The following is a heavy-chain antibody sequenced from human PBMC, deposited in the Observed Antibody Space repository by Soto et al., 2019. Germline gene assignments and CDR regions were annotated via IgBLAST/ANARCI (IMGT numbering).Heavy chain of an antibody. J-gene: IGHJ5*02. CDR3: ATAGYCSSTSCPLNWFDP. CDR1: GYTLTELS. Sequence: GASVKVSCKVSGYTLTELSMHWVQQAPGKGLEWMGGFDPEDGETIYAQKFQGRVTMTEDTSTDTAYMELSSLRSEDTAVYYCATAGYCSSTSCPLNWFDPWGQGTLVTVSS. V-gene: IGHV1-24*01. D-gene: IGHD2-2*01. CDR2: FDPEDGET.